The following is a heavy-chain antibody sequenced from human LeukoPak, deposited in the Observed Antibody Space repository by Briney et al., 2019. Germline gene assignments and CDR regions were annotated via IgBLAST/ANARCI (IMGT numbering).Heavy chain of an antibody. V-gene: IGHV3-53*01. Sequence: PGGSLRLSCAASGFSVSSNYMSWVRRAPGKGLEWVSVIYSGSETYYADSVKGRFTISRGNSKNTLYLQMNSLRGEDTAVYYCARGLKYSTGWYYFDYWGQGTLVTVSS. J-gene: IGHJ4*02. CDR2: IYSGSET. CDR3: ARGLKYSTGWYYFDY. D-gene: IGHD6-19*01. CDR1: GFSVSSNY.